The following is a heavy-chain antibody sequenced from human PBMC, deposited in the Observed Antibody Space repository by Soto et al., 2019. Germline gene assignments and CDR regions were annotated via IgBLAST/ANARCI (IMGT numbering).Heavy chain of an antibody. V-gene: IGHV4-59*01. CDR2: ISYSGST. Sequence: PSETLSLTCTVSGGSISSYYWSWIRQPPGKGLEWIGYISYSGSTNYNPSLKSRVTISVDTSKNQLSLKLSSVTAADTAVYYCARVGRYYDSSGYSVDFWGQGTMVTVYS. D-gene: IGHD3-22*01. CDR1: GGSISSYY. J-gene: IGHJ4*02. CDR3: ARVGRYYDSSGYSVDF.